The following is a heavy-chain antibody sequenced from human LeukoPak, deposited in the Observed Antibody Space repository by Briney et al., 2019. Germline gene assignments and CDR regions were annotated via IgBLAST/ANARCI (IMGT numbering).Heavy chain of an antibody. J-gene: IGHJ3*02. CDR1: GGSISSGDYY. Sequence: SETLSLTCTVSGGSISSGDYYWSWIRQPPGKGLEWIGYIYYSGSTYYNPSLKSRVTISVDTSKNQFSLKLSSVTAADTAVYYCARARERFTMIVVVDAFDIWGQGTMVTVSS. D-gene: IGHD3-22*01. CDR2: IYYSGST. CDR3: ARARERFTMIVVVDAFDI. V-gene: IGHV4-30-4*01.